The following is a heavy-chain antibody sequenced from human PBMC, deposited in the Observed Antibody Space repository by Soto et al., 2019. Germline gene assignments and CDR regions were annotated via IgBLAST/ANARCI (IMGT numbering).Heavy chain of an antibody. D-gene: IGHD6-13*01. J-gene: IGHJ4*02. CDR3: ARHVSVVIAAEDFDY. V-gene: IGHV4-34*01. Sequence: PSETLSLTCAVYGGSLSDYYWSWIRRPPGKGLEWIGEINHSGSTNYNPSLKSRLTISVDTSKNQFSLKLSSVTAADTAVYYCARHVSVVIAAEDFDYWGQRTLVTVSS. CDR2: INHSGST. CDR1: GGSLSDYY.